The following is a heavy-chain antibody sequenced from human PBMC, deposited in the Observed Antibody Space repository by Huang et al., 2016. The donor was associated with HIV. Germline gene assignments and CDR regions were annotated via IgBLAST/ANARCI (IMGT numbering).Heavy chain of an antibody. CDR2: IIPMFGSE. Sequence: QVQLVQSGAEVKTPGSSVKVSCKASGGTFNNYAISWVRQAPGQGLEWMGGIIPMFGSENSPKKFQARVTSTADESTSTADMEMSRLRSEDTAIYYCARGQLGSYGDYDVLYWGQGTLVTVSS. D-gene: IGHD4-17*01. V-gene: IGHV1-69*13. J-gene: IGHJ4*02. CDR3: ARGQLGSYGDYDVLY. CDR1: GGTFNNYA.